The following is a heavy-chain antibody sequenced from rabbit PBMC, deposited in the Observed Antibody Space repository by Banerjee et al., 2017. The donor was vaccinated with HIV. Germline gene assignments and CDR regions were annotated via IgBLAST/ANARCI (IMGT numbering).Heavy chain of an antibody. V-gene: IGHV1S40*01. CDR2: IYTSSSNT. CDR3: ARDLAGVIGWNFGL. J-gene: IGHJ4*01. Sequence: QSLEESGGDLVKPGASLTLTCTASGFSFSSDGIGWVRQAPGKGLEWIAYIYTSSSNTHYATWAKGRVTISKTSSTTVTLQMTSLTAADTATYFCARDLAGVIGWNFGLWGQGTLVTVS. CDR1: GFSFSSDG. D-gene: IGHD4-1*01.